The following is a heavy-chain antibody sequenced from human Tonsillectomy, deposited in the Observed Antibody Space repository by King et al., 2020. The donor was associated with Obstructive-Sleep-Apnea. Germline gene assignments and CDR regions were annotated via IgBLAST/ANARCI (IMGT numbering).Heavy chain of an antibody. CDR1: GFTFSTYW. Sequence: VQLVESGGGLVQPGGSLRLSCGASGFTFSTYWMHWVRQAPGKGLVWVSRINSDGSSTDYADSVKGRFTISRDNAKHTMYLQMNSLRAEDTAVYYCARDGGYSSGGDAFDIWGQGTMVTVSS. CDR3: ARDGGYSSGGDAFDI. CDR2: INSDGSST. V-gene: IGHV3-74*01. D-gene: IGHD6-19*01. J-gene: IGHJ3*02.